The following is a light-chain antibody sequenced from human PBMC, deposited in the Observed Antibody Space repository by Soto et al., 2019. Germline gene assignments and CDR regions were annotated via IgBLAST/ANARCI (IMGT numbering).Light chain of an antibody. CDR1: SSXVGSYNL. V-gene: IGLV2-23*01. CDR2: EGS. Sequence: QSVLTQPASVSGSPGQSITISCTGTSSXVGSYNLVSWYQQHPGKAPKLMIYEGSKRPSGVSNRFSGSKSGNTASLTISGLQAEDEADYYCCSYAGSSIFYVFGTGTKVTVL. J-gene: IGLJ1*01. CDR3: CSYAGSSIFYV.